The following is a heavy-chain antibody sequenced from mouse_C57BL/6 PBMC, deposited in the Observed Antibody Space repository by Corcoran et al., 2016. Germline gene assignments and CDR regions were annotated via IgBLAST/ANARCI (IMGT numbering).Heavy chain of an antibody. CDR2: INPNNGGT. CDR1: GYTFTDYY. V-gene: IGHV1-26*01. Sequence: EVQLQQSGPELVQPGASVKIPCKASGYTFTDYYMNCVKQSHGKSLEWIGDINPNNGGTSYNQQFKGKATLTVDKSSSTAYMELRSLTSEDSAGDYCARSDYYGSSDYFDYGGQGTTLTVSS. J-gene: IGHJ2*01. D-gene: IGHD1-1*01. CDR3: ARSDYYGSSDYFDY.